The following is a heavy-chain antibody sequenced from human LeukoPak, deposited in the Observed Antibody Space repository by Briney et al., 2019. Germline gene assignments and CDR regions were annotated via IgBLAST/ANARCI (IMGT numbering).Heavy chain of an antibody. V-gene: IGHV3-48*04. Sequence: GGSLRLSCAASGFTFSSYSMNWVRQAPGKGLEWVSYISSSSSTIYYADSVKGRSTISRDNAKNSLYLQMNSLRAEDTAVYYCARGYYYDSSGYPDYWGQGTLVTVSS. CDR1: GFTFSSYS. J-gene: IGHJ4*02. D-gene: IGHD3-22*01. CDR3: ARGYYYDSSGYPDY. CDR2: ISSSSSTI.